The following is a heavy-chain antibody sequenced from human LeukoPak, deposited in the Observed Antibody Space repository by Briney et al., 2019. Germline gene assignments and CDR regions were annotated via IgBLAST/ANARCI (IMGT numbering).Heavy chain of an antibody. CDR1: GGSINSYY. CDR3: ARDPNGDYSFDY. D-gene: IGHD4-17*01. J-gene: IGHJ4*02. CDR2: IYTSGST. Sequence: SXTLSLTCTVSGGSINSYYWSWIRQPAGKGLEWIGRIYTSGSTNYNPSLKSRVTISVDTCKNKFSLKLSSVTAADTAVYYCARDPNGDYSFDYWGQGTLVTVSS. V-gene: IGHV4-4*07.